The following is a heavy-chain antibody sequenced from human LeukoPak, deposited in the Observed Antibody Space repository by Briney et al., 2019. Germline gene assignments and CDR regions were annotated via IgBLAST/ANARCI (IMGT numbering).Heavy chain of an antibody. D-gene: IGHD1-26*01. Sequence: ASVKVSYKASGGTFSSYAISWVRQAPGQGLEWMGRIIPIFGIANYAQKFQGRVTITADKSTSTAYMELSSLRSEDTAVYYCARALGSGSYSGYDAFDIWGQGTMVTVSS. CDR1: GGTFSSYA. CDR3: ARALGSGSYSGYDAFDI. J-gene: IGHJ3*02. CDR2: IIPIFGIA. V-gene: IGHV1-69*04.